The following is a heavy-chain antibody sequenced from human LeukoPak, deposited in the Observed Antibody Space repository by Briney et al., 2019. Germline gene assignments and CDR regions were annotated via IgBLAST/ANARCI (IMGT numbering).Heavy chain of an antibody. J-gene: IGHJ4*02. CDR1: GGSISSSSDY. CDR2: IYYSGST. CDR3: PRLGGFYGSGSYYNPHFDY. V-gene: IGHV4-39*01. Sequence: SETLSLTCTVSGGSISSSSDYWGWIRQPPGKGLEWIGSIYYSGSTYYNPSLKSRVTISVDTSKNQFSLKLSSVTAADTAVYYCPRLGGFYGSGSYYNPHFDYWGQGTLVTVSS. D-gene: IGHD3-10*01.